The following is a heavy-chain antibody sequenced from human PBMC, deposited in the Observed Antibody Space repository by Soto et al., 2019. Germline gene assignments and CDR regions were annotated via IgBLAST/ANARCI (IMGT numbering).Heavy chain of an antibody. CDR3: ATVLVSGRCYYYYGMDV. CDR1: GGTFSSYA. CDR2: IIPIFGTA. D-gene: IGHD1-26*01. V-gene: IGHV1-69*13. J-gene: IGHJ6*02. Sequence: GASVKVSCKASGGTFSSYAISWVRQAPGQGLEWMGGIIPIFGTANYAQKFQGRVTITADESTSTAYMELSSLRSEDTAVYYCATVLVSGRCYYYYGMDVWGQGTTATVSS.